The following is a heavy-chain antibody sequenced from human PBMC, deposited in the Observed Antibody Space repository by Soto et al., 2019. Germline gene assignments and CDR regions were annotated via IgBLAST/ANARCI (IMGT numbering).Heavy chain of an antibody. Sequence: ASVKVSCKDSGYTFTSYGISWVRQAPGQGLEWMGWISAYNGNTNYAQKLQGRVTMTTDTSTSTAYMELRSLRSDDTAVYYCARDVLSDYDFWSGYYNRPYYYWGMDVWGQGTTVTSP. D-gene: IGHD3-3*01. CDR1: GYTFTSYG. CDR3: ARDVLSDYDFWSGYYNRPYYYWGMDV. J-gene: IGHJ6*02. V-gene: IGHV1-18*01. CDR2: ISAYNGNT.